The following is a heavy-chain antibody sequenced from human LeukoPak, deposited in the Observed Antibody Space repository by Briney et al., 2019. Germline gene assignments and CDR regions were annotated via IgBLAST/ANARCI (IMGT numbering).Heavy chain of an antibody. Sequence: ASVKVSCKPSGYTFTGYYMHWVRQAPGQGLEWMGWINPNSGGTNYAQKFQGRVTMTRDTSISTAYMELSRLRSDDTAVYYCARAYDCWSGYYTTTDYWGQGTLVTVSS. CDR1: GYTFTGYY. J-gene: IGHJ4*02. CDR2: INPNSGGT. V-gene: IGHV1-2*02. CDR3: ARAYDCWSGYYTTTDY. D-gene: IGHD3-3*01.